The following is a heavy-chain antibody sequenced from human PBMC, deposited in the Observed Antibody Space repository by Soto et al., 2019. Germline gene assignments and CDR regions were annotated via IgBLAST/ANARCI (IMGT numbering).Heavy chain of an antibody. CDR3: AIFVSDGYCSSTSCFDAFDI. D-gene: IGHD2-2*01. J-gene: IGHJ3*02. CDR1: GGTFSSYA. V-gene: IGHV1-69*13. Sequence: ASVKVSCKASGGTFSSYAISWVRQAPGQGLEWMGGIIPIFGTANYAQKFQGRVTITADESPSTAYMELSSLRSDDTAVYYCAIFVSDGYCSSTSCFDAFDIWGQGTMVTVSS. CDR2: IIPIFGTA.